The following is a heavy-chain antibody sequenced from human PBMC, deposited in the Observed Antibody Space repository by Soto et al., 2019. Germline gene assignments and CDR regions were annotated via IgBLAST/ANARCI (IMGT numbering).Heavy chain of an antibody. J-gene: IGHJ4*02. CDR2: IDYSGST. D-gene: IGHD6-13*01. Sequence: SETLSLTCIVSGESISGTIYYWGWIRQPPGKGLEWIGSIDYSGSTYYNPSLKSRVTISVDTSKNHFSRKLTSVTAADTAVYYCARPGGSGWFYFDSWGQGSQVTVSS. CDR3: ARPGGSGWFYFDS. CDR1: GESISGTIYY. V-gene: IGHV4-39*02.